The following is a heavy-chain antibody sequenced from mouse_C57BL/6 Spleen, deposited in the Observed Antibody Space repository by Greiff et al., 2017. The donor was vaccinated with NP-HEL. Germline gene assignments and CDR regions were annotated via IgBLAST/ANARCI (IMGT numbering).Heavy chain of an antibody. V-gene: IGHV5-4*01. D-gene: IGHD3-1*01. CDR3: ARDRGSYWYFDV. CDR2: ISDGGSYT. J-gene: IGHJ1*03. CDR1: GFTFSSYA. Sequence: EVKVEESGGGLVKPGGSLKLSCAASGFTFSSYAMSWVRQTPEKRLEWVATISDGGSYTYYPANVKGRFTISGDKSKNTLYLQISQLKSEDTAVYYCARDRGSYWYFDVWGTGTTVTVSS.